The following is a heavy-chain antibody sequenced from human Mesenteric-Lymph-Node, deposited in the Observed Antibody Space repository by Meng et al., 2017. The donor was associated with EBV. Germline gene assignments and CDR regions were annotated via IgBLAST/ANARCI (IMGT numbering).Heavy chain of an antibody. CDR1: GGSISSGSYY. D-gene: IGHD6-13*01. CDR3: ARGQWSSSWYFLDY. CDR2: IYYSGST. V-gene: IGHV4-39*07. J-gene: IGHJ4*02. Sequence: QLQLAASGPGLVKPSYTLSLTYIASGGSISSGSYYWGWIRQPPGKGLEWIGSIYYSGSTYYNPSLKSRVTISVDTSKNQFSLKLSSVTAADTAAYYCARGQWSSSWYFLDYWGQGTLVTVSS.